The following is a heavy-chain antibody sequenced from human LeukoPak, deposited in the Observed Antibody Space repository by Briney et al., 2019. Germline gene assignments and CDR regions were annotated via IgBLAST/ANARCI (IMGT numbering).Heavy chain of an antibody. CDR1: GASISSGSNY. CDR3: ARGGYYGSGNDFRFDP. J-gene: IGHJ5*02. CDR2: IYYSGST. V-gene: IGHV4-61*01. Sequence: SETLSLTCSVSGASISSGSNYWGWIRQPPGKTLEWIGYIYYSGSTNYKPSLKSRVTISVDTSKNQFSLKLSSVTAADTAVYYCARGGYYGSGNDFRFDPWGQGTLVTVSS. D-gene: IGHD3-10*01.